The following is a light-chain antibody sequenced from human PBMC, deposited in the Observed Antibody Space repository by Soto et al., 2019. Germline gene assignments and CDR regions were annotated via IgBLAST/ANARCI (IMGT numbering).Light chain of an antibody. CDR2: EVS. V-gene: IGLV2-23*02. J-gene: IGLJ2*01. CDR3: CSYAGSRV. CDR1: SSDVGSYNL. Sequence: QSALTQPASVSWSPGQSITISCTGTSSDVGSYNLVSWYQQHPGKAPKLMIYEVSKRPSGVSNRFSGSKSGNTASLTISGLQAEDEADYYCCSYAGSRVFGGGTKVTVL.